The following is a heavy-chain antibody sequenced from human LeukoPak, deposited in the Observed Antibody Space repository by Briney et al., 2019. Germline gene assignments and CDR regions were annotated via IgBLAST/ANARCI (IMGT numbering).Heavy chain of an antibody. D-gene: IGHD5-12*01. CDR2: ISNSGDTI. J-gene: IGHJ4*02. Sequence: GGSLRLSCAASGFTFSDYYMSWIRQAPGKGLEWVSYISNSGDTIYYADSVKGRFTISRDNAKNSLYLQMNSLRAEDTAVYYCARDSGYDYVFDYWGQGTLVTVSS. CDR1: GFTFSDYY. CDR3: ARDSGYDYVFDY. V-gene: IGHV3-11*04.